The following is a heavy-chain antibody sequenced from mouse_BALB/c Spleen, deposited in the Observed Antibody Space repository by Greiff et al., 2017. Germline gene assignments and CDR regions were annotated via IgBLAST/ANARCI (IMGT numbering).Heavy chain of an antibody. D-gene: IGHD2-4*01. Sequence: EVQRVESGGGLVQPKGSLKLSCAASGFTFNTYAMHWVCQAPGKGLEWVARIRSKSNNYATYYADSVKDRFTISRDDSQSMLYLQMNNLKTEDTAMYYCVREGDYDYAMDYWGQGTSVTVSS. J-gene: IGHJ4*01. CDR1: GFTFNTYA. CDR2: IRSKSNNYAT. V-gene: IGHV10-3*03. CDR3: VREGDYDYAMDY.